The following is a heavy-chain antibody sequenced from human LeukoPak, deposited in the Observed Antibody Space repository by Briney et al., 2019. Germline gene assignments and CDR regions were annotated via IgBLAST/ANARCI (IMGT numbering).Heavy chain of an antibody. J-gene: IGHJ6*03. CDR1: GGTFSSYA. CDR2: IIPIFGTA. CDR3: ARHSSSSSNYYYYYYMGV. V-gene: IGHV1-69*05. Sequence: ASVKVSCKASGGTFSSYAISWVRQAPRQGLEWMGGIIPIFGTANYAQKFQGRVTITTDESTSTAYMELSSLRSEDTAVYYCARHSSSSSNYYYYYYMGVWGKGTTVTVSS. D-gene: IGHD6-6*01.